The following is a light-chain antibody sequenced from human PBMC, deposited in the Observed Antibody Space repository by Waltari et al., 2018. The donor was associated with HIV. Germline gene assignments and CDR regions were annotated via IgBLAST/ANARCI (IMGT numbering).Light chain of an antibody. Sequence: TLSCRASQSVSSSYLAWYQQKPGQAPRLLIYGASSRATGIPDRFSGSGSGTDFTLTISRLEPEDFAVYYCQQYGSSPLLTFGGGTKVEIK. V-gene: IGKV3-20*01. J-gene: IGKJ4*01. CDR2: GAS. CDR1: QSVSSSY. CDR3: QQYGSSPLLT.